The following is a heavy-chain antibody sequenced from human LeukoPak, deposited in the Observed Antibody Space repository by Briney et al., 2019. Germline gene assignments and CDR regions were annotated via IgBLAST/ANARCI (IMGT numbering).Heavy chain of an antibody. V-gene: IGHV4-61*02. D-gene: IGHD3-3*01. CDR1: GGSISSGSYY. Sequence: SQTLSLTCTVSGGSISSGSYYWSWIRQPAGKGLEWIGRIYTSGSTNYNPSLKNRVTISVDTSKNQFSLKLSSVTAADTAVYYCARETGNDFWSGYPNWFDPWGQGTLVTVSS. J-gene: IGHJ5*02. CDR2: IYTSGST. CDR3: ARETGNDFWSGYPNWFDP.